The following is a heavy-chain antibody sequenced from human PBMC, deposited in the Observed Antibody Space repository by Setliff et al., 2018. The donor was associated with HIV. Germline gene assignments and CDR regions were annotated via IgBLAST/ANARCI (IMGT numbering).Heavy chain of an antibody. D-gene: IGHD5-12*01. J-gene: IGHJ4*02. CDR2: IKSKTDGGTT. Sequence: SCKTSGYMFIAYGMSWVRRAPGQGLEWVGRIKSKTDGGTTDVAAHVKGRFIISREDSKNMVFLEMDSLKTEDTGVYYCATVYSGWKHLDNWGQGTLVTV. CDR1: GYMFIAYG. CDR3: ATVYSGWKHLDN. V-gene: IGHV3-15*01.